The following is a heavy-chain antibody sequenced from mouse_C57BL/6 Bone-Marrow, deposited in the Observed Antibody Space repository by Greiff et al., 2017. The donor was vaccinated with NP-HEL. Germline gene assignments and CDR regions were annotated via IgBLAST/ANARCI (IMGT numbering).Heavy chain of an antibody. CDR2: INSDGGST. Sequence: EVKLVESGGGLVQPGESLKLSCESNEYEFPSHDMSWVRKTPEKRLELVAAINSDGGSTYYPDTMERRFTISRDNTKKTLYLQMSSLRSEDTALYYCARAPYYYGSSWYFDVWGTGTTVTVSS. J-gene: IGHJ1*03. CDR3: ARAPYYYGSSWYFDV. V-gene: IGHV5-2*01. D-gene: IGHD1-1*01. CDR1: EYEFPSHD.